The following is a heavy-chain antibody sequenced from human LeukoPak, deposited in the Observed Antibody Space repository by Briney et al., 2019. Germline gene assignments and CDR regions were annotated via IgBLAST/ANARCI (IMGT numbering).Heavy chain of an antibody. CDR1: GFAVSSNY. Sequence: GGSLRLSCAASGFAVSSNYVSWVRQAPGRGLEWVAYISSSGLTIYYADSVKGRFTISRDNANNSLYLQMNSLRAEDTALYYCARDPYGGPLDYWGQGTLVTVSS. V-gene: IGHV3-11*04. CDR3: ARDPYGGPLDY. CDR2: ISSSGLTI. J-gene: IGHJ4*02. D-gene: IGHD4-23*01.